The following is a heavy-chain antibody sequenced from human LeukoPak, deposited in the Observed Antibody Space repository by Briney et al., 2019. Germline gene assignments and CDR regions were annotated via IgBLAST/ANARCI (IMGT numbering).Heavy chain of an antibody. CDR2: IKEDGTET. V-gene: IGHV3-7*03. J-gene: IGHJ4*02. Sequence: PGGSLRLSCAASGFTVSNNYMSWVRLAPGKGLEWVANIKEDGTETYYVDSVKGRFTISRDNAENSLYLQMNSLRVEDTAVYYCAKEGRSLQTYWGQGTLVTVSS. CDR3: AKEGRSLQTY. D-gene: IGHD5-24*01. CDR1: GFTVSNNY.